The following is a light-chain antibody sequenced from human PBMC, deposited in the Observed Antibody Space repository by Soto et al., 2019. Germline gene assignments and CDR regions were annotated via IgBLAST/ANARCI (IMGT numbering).Light chain of an antibody. CDR2: GTS. V-gene: IGKV3-15*01. CDR1: QSVASN. Sequence: EIVMTQSPASLSVSPGESVTLSCRASQSVASNLAWYQQKPGQAPRLLIYGTSTRATGVPARFSGSGSGTDFTLTISRLEPEDFAMYYCQQYHWAPDTFGQGTRLEIK. J-gene: IGKJ5*01. CDR3: QQYHWAPDT.